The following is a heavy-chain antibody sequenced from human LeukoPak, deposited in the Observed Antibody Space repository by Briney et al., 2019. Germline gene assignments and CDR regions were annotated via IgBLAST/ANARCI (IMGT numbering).Heavy chain of an antibody. CDR2: IIPIFGTA. V-gene: IGHV1-69*01. J-gene: IGHJ6*03. CDR1: GGTFSSYA. D-gene: IGHD4-17*01. Sequence: GASVKVSCKASGGTFSSYAISWVRQAPGQGLEWMGGIIPIFGTANYAQKFQGRVTITADESTSTAYMELSSLRSEDTAVCYCAITLDYGDYATGYYYYYYMDVWGRGTTVTVSS. CDR3: AITLDYGDYATGYYYYYYMDV.